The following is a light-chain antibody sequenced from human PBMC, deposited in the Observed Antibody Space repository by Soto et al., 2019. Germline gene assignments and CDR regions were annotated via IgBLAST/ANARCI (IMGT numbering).Light chain of an antibody. CDR3: QTRDTVVV. J-gene: IGLJ2*01. CDR2: LNRDCSH. V-gene: IGLV4-69*01. Sequence: QPVLTQSPSASASLGASVKLTCTLSSGHSDYGIALHQQQPDKGPRYLMKLNRDCSHNKGAGIPDRFSCSNSAAERYFMLSSVQSADEADCSCQTRDTVVVSGAGTKLTVL. CDR1: SGHSDYG.